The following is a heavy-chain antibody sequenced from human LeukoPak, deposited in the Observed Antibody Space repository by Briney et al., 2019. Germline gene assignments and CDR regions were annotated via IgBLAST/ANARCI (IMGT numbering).Heavy chain of an antibody. J-gene: IGHJ5*02. D-gene: IGHD6-6*01. V-gene: IGHV1-2*02. CDR2: INSNSGGT. Sequence: ASVKVSCKAFGYTFTDFYIHWVRQAPGQGLEWMGWINSNSGGTNYAEKFQGRVTMTSDTSISTAYMELNRLRSDDTAVYYCARTLIAARGWFDPWGQGTLVTVSS. CDR3: ARTLIAARGWFDP. CDR1: GYTFTDFY.